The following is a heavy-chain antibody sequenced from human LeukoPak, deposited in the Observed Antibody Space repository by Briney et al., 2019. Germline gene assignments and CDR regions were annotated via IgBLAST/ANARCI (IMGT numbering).Heavy chain of an antibody. CDR2: ISYDGSNK. V-gene: IGHV3-30-3*01. CDR3: ARLLDSIAVAYRYGMDV. CDR1: GFTFNDAW. D-gene: IGHD6-19*01. J-gene: IGHJ6*02. Sequence: GGSLRLSCAASGFTFNDAWMNWVRQAPGKGLEWVAVISYDGSNKYYADSVKGRFTISRDNSKNTLYLQMNSLRAEDTAVYYCARLLDSIAVAYRYGMDVWGQGTTVTVSS.